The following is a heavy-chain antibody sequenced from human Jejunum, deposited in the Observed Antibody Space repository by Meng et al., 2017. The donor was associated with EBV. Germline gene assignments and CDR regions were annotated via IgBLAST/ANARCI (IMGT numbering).Heavy chain of an antibody. CDR3: AGLRYSGYDRAFDY. V-gene: IGHV4-61*01. D-gene: IGHD5-12*01. CDR1: GGSVNSGNVY. Sequence: QLQESDPGLGKPSETLSLTCTVSGGSVNSGNVYWSWIRQPPGKGLEWIGYIYYSGSTNYIPSLKSRVTISLDTSKNQFSLKLSSVTAADTAVYYCAGLRYSGYDRAFDYWGQGALVTVSS. CDR2: IYYSGST. J-gene: IGHJ4*02.